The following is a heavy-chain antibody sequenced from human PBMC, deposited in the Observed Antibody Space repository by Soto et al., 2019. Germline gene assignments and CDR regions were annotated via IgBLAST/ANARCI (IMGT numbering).Heavy chain of an antibody. CDR3: AKDPAIIQLWLGQFDY. J-gene: IGHJ4*02. V-gene: IGHV3-30*18. Sequence: GGSLRLSCAASGFTFSSYGMHWVRQAPGKGLEWVAVISYDGSNKYYADSVKGRFTISRDNSKNTLYLQMNSLRAEDTAVYYCAKDPAIIQLWLGQFDYWGQGTLVTVSS. CDR1: GFTFSSYG. D-gene: IGHD5-18*01. CDR2: ISYDGSNK.